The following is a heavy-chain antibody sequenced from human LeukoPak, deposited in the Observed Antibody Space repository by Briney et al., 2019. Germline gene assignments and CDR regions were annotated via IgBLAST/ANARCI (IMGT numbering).Heavy chain of an antibody. D-gene: IGHD1-26*01. CDR3: ARGQWELVHFDY. V-gene: IGHV3-30-3*01. Sequence: GGSLRLSCAASGFTFSSYAMHWVRQAPGKGLEWVAVISYDGSNKYYADSVKGRFTISRDNSKNTLYLQMNSLRAEDTAVYYCARGQWELVHFDYWGQGTLVTVSS. CDR2: ISYDGSNK. J-gene: IGHJ4*02. CDR1: GFTFSSYA.